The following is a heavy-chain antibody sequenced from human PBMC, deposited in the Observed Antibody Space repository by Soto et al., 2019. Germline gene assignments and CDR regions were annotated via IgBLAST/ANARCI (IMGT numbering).Heavy chain of an antibody. Sequence: SETLALTCTVSGGYVTSDEDYWTWISQSPGKGLEWIGYISNSGSTGYNPSLKTRLSMSVDRSKNQFTLRLTSVTAADTAVYFCATESGSTYGYFDHWGQGTQVTVSS. CDR1: GGYVTSDEDY. D-gene: IGHD5-18*01. CDR2: ISNSGST. V-gene: IGHV4-30-4*01. J-gene: IGHJ4*02. CDR3: ATESGSTYGYFDH.